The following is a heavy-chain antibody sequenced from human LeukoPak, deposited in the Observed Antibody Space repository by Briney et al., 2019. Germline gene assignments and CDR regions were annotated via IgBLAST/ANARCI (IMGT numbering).Heavy chain of an antibody. J-gene: IGHJ4*02. CDR3: ARAASYGDYAWGIFDY. V-gene: IGHV1-46*01. Sequence: ASVKVSCKASGYTFTSYYMHWVRQAPGQGLEWMGIINPSGGSTSYAQKFQGRVTMTRDMSTSTVYMELSSLRSEDTAVYYCARAASYGDYAWGIFDYWGQGTLVTVSS. CDR1: GYTFTSYY. D-gene: IGHD4-17*01. CDR2: INPSGGST.